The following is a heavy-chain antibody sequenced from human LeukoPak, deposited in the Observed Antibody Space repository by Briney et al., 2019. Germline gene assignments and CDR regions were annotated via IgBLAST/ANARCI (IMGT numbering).Heavy chain of an antibody. CDR1: GFTFRSYW. Sequence: GGSLRLSCAASGFTFRSYWMHWVRQAPGKGLEWVAVLYSSGNSYHAQVVKGRFSVSRDNSKNTMFLQMNSLRVDDTAVYYCMREGDWAYWGQGTLVTVSS. CDR3: MREGDWAY. V-gene: IGHV3-53*01. J-gene: IGHJ4*02. CDR2: LYSSGNS. D-gene: IGHD3-9*01.